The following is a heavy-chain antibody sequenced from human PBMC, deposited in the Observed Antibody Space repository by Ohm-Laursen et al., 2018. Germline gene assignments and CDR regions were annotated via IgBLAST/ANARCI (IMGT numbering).Heavy chain of an antibody. CDR2: IYYSGST. V-gene: IGHV4-34*09. CDR3: ARGLGSPSYCDS. J-gene: IGHJ4*02. Sequence: TLSLTCAVYGGSFSGYYWSWIRQSPEKGLEWIGHIYYSGSTYYNPSLKSRVTISVDTSKNQFSLHLSSVSAADTAVYYCARGLGSPSYCDSWGQGTLVTVSS. CDR1: GGSFSGYY. D-gene: IGHD3-16*01.